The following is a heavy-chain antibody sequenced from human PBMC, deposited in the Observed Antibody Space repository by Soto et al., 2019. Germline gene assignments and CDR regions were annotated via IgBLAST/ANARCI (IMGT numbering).Heavy chain of an antibody. CDR2: IYHSGNT. D-gene: IGHD2-2*01. CDR3: ARDSRTGWSSTYCHMS. V-gene: IGHV4-4*02. CDR1: GDSISSGAW. Sequence: SETLSLTCAVSGDSISSGAWWSWVRQSPGKGLQWIGEIYHSGNTRNNPSLKSRVTMSVDKSNNQFPLNLMSVTAADTATYYWARDSRTGWSSTYCHMSWGRGILVTVSS. J-gene: IGHJ5*02.